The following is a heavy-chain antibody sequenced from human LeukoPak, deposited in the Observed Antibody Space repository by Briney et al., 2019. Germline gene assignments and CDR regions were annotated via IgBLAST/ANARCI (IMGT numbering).Heavy chain of an antibody. CDR1: GFTVSSNY. Sequence: GGSLRLSCAASGFTVSSNYMSWVRQAPGKGLEWVSVIYSGGSTYYADSVKGRFTISRDNSKNTLYLQMNSLRAEDTAVYYCARGNDYGDYNWFDPWGQGTLVTVSS. CDR3: ARGNDYGDYNWFDP. J-gene: IGHJ5*02. V-gene: IGHV3-53*01. D-gene: IGHD4-17*01. CDR2: IYSGGST.